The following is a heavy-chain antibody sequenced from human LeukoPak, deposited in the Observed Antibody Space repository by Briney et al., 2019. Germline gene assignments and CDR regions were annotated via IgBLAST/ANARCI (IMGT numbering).Heavy chain of an antibody. J-gene: IGHJ4*02. CDR3: ARHVWDSSGWYPSRGYFDY. D-gene: IGHD6-19*01. Sequence: GESLQISCKGSGYSFTSYWISWVRQMPGNGLEWMGRIDPSDSYTNYSPSFQGHVTISADKSISTAYLQWSSLKASDTAMYYCARHVWDSSGWYPSRGYFDYWGQGTLVTVSS. V-gene: IGHV5-10-1*01. CDR2: IDPSDSYT. CDR1: GYSFTSYW.